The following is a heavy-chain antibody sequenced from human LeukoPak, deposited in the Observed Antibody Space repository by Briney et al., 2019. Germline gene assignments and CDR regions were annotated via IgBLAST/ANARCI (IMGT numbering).Heavy chain of an antibody. CDR3: ARDSEGKRFLKWFHLDIDY. J-gene: IGHJ4*02. V-gene: IGHV1-18*01. CDR2: ISAYNGNT. CDR1: GGTFSSYA. Sequence: ASVKVSCKASGGTFSSYAISWVRQAPGQGLEWMGWISAYNGNTNYAQKLQGRVTMTTDTSTSTAYMELRSLRSDDTAVYYCARDSEGKRFLKWFHLDIDYWGQGTLVTVSS. D-gene: IGHD3-3*01.